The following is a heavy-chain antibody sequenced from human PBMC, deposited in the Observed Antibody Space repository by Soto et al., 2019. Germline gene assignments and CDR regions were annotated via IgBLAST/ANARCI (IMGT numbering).Heavy chain of an antibody. Sequence: SVKVSCKASGGTFSSYAISWVRQAPGQGLEWMGGIIPILGTANYAQKFQGRVTITADESTSTAYMELSSLRSEDTAVYYCARAVEGRDGYNSGGYWGQGTLVTVSS. CDR1: GGTFSSYA. J-gene: IGHJ4*02. D-gene: IGHD5-12*01. CDR3: ARAVEGRDGYNSGGY. CDR2: IIPILGTA. V-gene: IGHV1-69*13.